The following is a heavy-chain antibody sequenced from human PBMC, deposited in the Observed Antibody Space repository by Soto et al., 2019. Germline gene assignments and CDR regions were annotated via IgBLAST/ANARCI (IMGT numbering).Heavy chain of an antibody. D-gene: IGHD2-15*01. V-gene: IGHV4-31*03. Sequence: QVQLQESGPGVVKPSQTLSLPCTVSGCSISSGGYYWSWIRQHPGKGLEWIGYICYSGSTYYNSSLNSRVTISVDTSKNQFALKLSAVTAADTAVYYCARARGYCDPWGQGTLVTVSS. CDR1: GCSISSGGYY. CDR3: ARARGYCDP. CDR2: ICYSGST. J-gene: IGHJ5*02.